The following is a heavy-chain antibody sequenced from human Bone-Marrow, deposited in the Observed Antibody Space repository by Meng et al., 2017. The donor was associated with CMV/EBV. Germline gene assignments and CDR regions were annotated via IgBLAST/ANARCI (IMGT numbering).Heavy chain of an antibody. CDR2: ISSSSTI. CDR3: ARRMAAAGTGY. J-gene: IGHJ4*02. D-gene: IGHD6-13*01. CDR1: GFTFSSYS. V-gene: IGHV3-48*04. Sequence: GESLKISCAASGFTFSSYSMNWVRQAPGKGLEWVSYISSSSTIYYADSVKGRFTISRDNAKNSLYLQMNSLRAEDTAVYYCARRMAAAGTGYWGQGTLVTVYS.